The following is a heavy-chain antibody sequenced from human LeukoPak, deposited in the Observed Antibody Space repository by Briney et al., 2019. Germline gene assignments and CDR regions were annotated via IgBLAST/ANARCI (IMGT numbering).Heavy chain of an antibody. Sequence: GGSLRLSCAASGFIFSDYAMNWVRQAPGKGLEWVSSISGDSSDIYYADSVMGRSTISRDNAKNSVYLQINSLRAEDTAIYYCARRGYSDSSGYDYWGQGTLVTVSS. D-gene: IGHD3-22*01. J-gene: IGHJ4*02. CDR3: ARRGYSDSSGYDY. V-gene: IGHV3-21*01. CDR1: GFIFSDYA. CDR2: ISGDSSDI.